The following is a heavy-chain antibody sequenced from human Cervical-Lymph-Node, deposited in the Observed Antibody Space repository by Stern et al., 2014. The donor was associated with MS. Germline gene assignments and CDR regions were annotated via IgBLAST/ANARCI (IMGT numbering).Heavy chain of an antibody. CDR2: INPGNGGA. D-gene: IGHD3-22*01. Sequence: QVQLVQSGAEVKKPGASVRISCQTSGYTFDHYYMHWVRQAPGQRLDWMGTINPGNGGASYAQKFKGRVTVTRDTSTSTVSLELSSLKSEDTAVYFCSRGPTYTDSSNRRQALYYFDFWGQGTPVTVSS. V-gene: IGHV1-46*02. CDR3: SRGPTYTDSSNRRQALYYFDF. J-gene: IGHJ4*02. CDR1: GYTFDHYY.